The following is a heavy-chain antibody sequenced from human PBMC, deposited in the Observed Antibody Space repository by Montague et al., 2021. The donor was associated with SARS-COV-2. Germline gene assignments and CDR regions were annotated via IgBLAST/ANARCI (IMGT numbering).Heavy chain of an antibody. CDR2: TYYRSKWYR. V-gene: IGHV6-1*01. CDR1: GDSVSINSAA. Sequence: CAISGDSVSINSAAWNWDRQSPALGLERLVMTYYRSKWYRDYALSVRSRLTVNPDTSENQFSLQLNSVTPDDTAVYYCARSGYGGGTTWFYFDSWGPGTLITVSS. J-gene: IGHJ4*02. D-gene: IGHD6-13*01. CDR3: ARSGYGGGTTWFYFDS.